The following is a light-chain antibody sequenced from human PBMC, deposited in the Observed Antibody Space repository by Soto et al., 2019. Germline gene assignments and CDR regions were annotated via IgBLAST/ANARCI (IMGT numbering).Light chain of an antibody. CDR1: QSVSSSY. Sequence: EIVLTQSPGTLSLSPGERATLSCRASQSVSSSYLGWYQQRPGQAPRLLIYGASNRATGIPDRFSGSGSGTDFTLTISRLEPEDFAVYYCQQHGSSPGTFGQGTKLEIK. CDR2: GAS. J-gene: IGKJ2*01. CDR3: QQHGSSPGT. V-gene: IGKV3-20*01.